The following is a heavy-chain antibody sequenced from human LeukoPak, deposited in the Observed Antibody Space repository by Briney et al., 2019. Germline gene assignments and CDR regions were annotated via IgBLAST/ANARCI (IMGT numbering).Heavy chain of an antibody. CDR3: AREEIAAAGKWFDP. CDR1: GGTFSSYA. Sequence: SVKVSCKASGGTFSSYAISWVRQAPGQGLEWMGGIIPIFGTANYAQKFQGRVTITTDESTSTAYMELSSLKSEDAAVYYCAREEIAAAGKWFDPWGPGNPGHRLL. D-gene: IGHD6-13*01. CDR2: IIPIFGTA. V-gene: IGHV1-69*05. J-gene: IGHJ5*02.